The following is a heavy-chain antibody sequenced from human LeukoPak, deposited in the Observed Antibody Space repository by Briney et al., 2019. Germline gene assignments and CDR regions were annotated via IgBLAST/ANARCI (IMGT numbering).Heavy chain of an antibody. J-gene: IGHJ6*03. Sequence: GASVKVSCKASGYTFTSYGISWVRQAPGQGLEWMGWISAYNGNTNYAQKLQGRVTMTTDTSTSTAYMELRSLRSDDTAVYYCARYSGYYSYHYYYYMDVWGKGTTVTVSS. D-gene: IGHD3-22*01. CDR3: ARYSGYYSYHYYYYMDV. CDR2: ISAYNGNT. CDR1: GYTFTSYG. V-gene: IGHV1-18*01.